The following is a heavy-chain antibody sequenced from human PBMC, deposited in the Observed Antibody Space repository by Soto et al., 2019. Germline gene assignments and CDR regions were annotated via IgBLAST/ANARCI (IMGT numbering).Heavy chain of an antibody. Sequence: QVQLQESGPGLVKPSQTLSLTCTVSGGSISSGDYYWSWNRQPPGKGLEWIGYIYYSGSTYYNPSLKSRVTISVDTSKNQFSPKLSSVTAADTAVYYCATLGIAAAGASDYWGQGTLVTVSS. D-gene: IGHD6-13*01. V-gene: IGHV4-30-4*01. CDR3: ATLGIAAAGASDY. CDR1: GGSISSGDYY. J-gene: IGHJ4*02. CDR2: IYYSGST.